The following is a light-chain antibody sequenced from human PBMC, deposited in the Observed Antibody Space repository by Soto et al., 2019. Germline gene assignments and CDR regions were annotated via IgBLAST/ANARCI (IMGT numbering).Light chain of an antibody. J-gene: IGKJ1*01. CDR2: WAS. Sequence: DIVMTQSPDSLAVSLGERATINCESSQSVLYSSNNKNYLAWYQQKPGQPPKLLIYWASTRESGVPDRFSGSGSGTDFPLTISSLQAEDGAVYYCQQYYSIPWTFGQGTKVEIK. V-gene: IGKV4-1*01. CDR3: QQYYSIPWT. CDR1: QSVLYSSNNKNY.